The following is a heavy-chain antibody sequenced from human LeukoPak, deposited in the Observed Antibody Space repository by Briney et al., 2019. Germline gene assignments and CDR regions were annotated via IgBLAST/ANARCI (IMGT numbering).Heavy chain of an antibody. Sequence: GGSLRLSCAASGFTFSSYAMSWVRQAPGKGLEWVSAISGSGGSTYYADSVKGRFTISRDNSKNTLYLQMNSLKTEDTAVFYCASSLTMVPEYYWGQGTLVTVSS. CDR3: ASSLTMVPEYY. J-gene: IGHJ4*02. CDR2: ISGSGGST. V-gene: IGHV3-23*01. CDR1: GFTFSSYA. D-gene: IGHD3-10*01.